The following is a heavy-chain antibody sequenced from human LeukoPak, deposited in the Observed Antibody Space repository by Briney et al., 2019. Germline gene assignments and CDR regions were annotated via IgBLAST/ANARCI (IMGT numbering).Heavy chain of an antibody. J-gene: IGHJ4*02. CDR2: ISSSSSYI. D-gene: IGHD1-26*01. CDR3: AREGRGGSYRDPFDY. Sequence: PGGSLRLSCAASGFTFSSCTMNWVRQAPGKGLEWVSSISSSSSYIYYADSVKGRFTISRDNAKNSLYLQMNSLRAEDTAVYYCAREGRGGSYRDPFDYWGQGTLVTVSS. V-gene: IGHV3-21*01. CDR1: GFTFSSCT.